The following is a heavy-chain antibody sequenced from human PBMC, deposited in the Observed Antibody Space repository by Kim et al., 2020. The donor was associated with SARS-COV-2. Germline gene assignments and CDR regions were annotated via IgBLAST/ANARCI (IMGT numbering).Heavy chain of an antibody. CDR1: GGSFSTSNYH. Sequence: SETLSLTCTVSGGSFSTSNYHWGWIRQSPGKGLEWIGHIYYSGRSTFYNPSLQSRVTIFADTSKKQFSLNLNSVTAADTAVYYCARLGWITMTVDSWGQGTLVTVSS. V-gene: IGHV4-39*01. D-gene: IGHD3-22*01. CDR3: ARLGWITMTVDS. CDR2: IYYSGRST. J-gene: IGHJ4*02.